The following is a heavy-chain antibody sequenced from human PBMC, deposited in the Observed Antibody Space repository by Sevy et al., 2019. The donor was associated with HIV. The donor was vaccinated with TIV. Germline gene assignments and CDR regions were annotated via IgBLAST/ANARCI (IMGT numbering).Heavy chain of an antibody. V-gene: IGHV1-69*13. D-gene: IGHD6-19*01. Sequence: ASVKVSCKASGGTFSSYAISWVRQAPGQGLEWMGGIIPIFGTANYEQKFQGRVTITADESTSTAYMELSSLRSEDTAVYYCAGTELEYSSGWLHWFDPWGQGTLVTVSS. J-gene: IGHJ5*02. CDR1: GGTFSSYA. CDR3: AGTELEYSSGWLHWFDP. CDR2: IIPIFGTA.